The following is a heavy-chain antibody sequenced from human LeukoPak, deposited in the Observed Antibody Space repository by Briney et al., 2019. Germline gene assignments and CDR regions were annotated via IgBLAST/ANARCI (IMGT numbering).Heavy chain of an antibody. CDR3: ARDGVPYYYGSGSNWFDP. CDR2: IKQDGSEK. V-gene: IGHV3-7*01. J-gene: IGHJ5*02. D-gene: IGHD3-10*01. CDR1: GFTFSSYW. Sequence: GGSLRLSCAASGFTFSSYWMSWVRQAPGKGLEWGANIKQDGSEKYYVDSVKGRFTISRDNAKNSLYLQMNSLRAEDTAVYYCARDGVPYYYGSGSNWFDPWGQGTLVTVSS.